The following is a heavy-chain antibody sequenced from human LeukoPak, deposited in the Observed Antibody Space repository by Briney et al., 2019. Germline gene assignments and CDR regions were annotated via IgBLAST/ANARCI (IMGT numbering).Heavy chain of an antibody. CDR2: IYYSGST. J-gene: IGHJ4*02. D-gene: IGHD5-24*01. V-gene: IGHV4-59*01. CDR1: GGSMSSYY. CDR3: ARDRWRLQPDY. Sequence: PSETLFLTCIVSGGSMSSYYWSWIRQPPGKGVEWIGSIYYSGSTNYNPSLKSRVTISVDTSKNQFSLKLTSVTAADTAVYYCARDRWRLQPDYWGQGILVTVSS.